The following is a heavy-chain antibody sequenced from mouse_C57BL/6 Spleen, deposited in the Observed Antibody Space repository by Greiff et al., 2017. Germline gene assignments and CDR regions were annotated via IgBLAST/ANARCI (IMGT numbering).Heavy chain of an antibody. CDR2: IYPGDGDT. Sequence: VKLQESGAELVKPGASVEISCKASGYAFSRYWMNWVKQRPGKGLEWIGRIYPGDGDTNYNGKFKGKATLTADKSSSTAYMQLSSLTSEDSAVYFCARWLYWYFDVWGTGTTVTVSS. V-gene: IGHV1-82*01. CDR1: GYAFSRYW. J-gene: IGHJ1*03. CDR3: ARWLYWYFDV.